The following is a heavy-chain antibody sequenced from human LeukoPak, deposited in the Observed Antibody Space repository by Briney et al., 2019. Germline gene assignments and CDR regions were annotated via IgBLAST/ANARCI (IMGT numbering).Heavy chain of an antibody. V-gene: IGHV3-48*01. CDR2: ISSASGTK. CDR3: AKTSPGPFDY. CDR1: GFIFSSYS. J-gene: IGHJ4*02. Sequence: GGSLRLSCAASGFIFSSYSMNWVRRAPGKGLEWVSYISSASGTKEYADSVKGRFTISRDNAKNSLFLQMDSLRAEDTAVYYCAKTSPGPFDYWGQGTLVTVSS.